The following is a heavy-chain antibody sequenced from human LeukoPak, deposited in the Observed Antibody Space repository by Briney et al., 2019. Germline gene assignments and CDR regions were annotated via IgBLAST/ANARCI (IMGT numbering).Heavy chain of an antibody. J-gene: IGHJ4*02. D-gene: IGHD3-16*01. CDR1: GFTFDDYA. CDR2: ISWNSGTI. CDR3: AKDVDSTWGSIDY. Sequence: GGSLRLSCAASGFTFDDYAIHWVRQAPGKGLEWVSSISWNSGTIGYADSVKGRFTISRDNAKNSLYLQMNSLRPEDTALYYCAKDVDSTWGSIDYWGQGILVTVSS. V-gene: IGHV3-9*01.